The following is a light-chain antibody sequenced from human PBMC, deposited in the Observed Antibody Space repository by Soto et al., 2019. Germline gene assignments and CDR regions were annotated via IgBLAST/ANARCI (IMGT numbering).Light chain of an antibody. J-gene: IGKJ2*01. CDR2: KAS. V-gene: IGKV1-5*03. CDR1: QSISSW. CDR3: QQYNSYSGT. Sequence: DIQMTQSPSTLSASVGDRVTITCRASQSISSWLAWYQQKPGKAPKVLIYKASSLESGVPSRFSGSGSGTEFTLTISSLQPDDFATYYCQQYNSYSGTFGQGTKLETK.